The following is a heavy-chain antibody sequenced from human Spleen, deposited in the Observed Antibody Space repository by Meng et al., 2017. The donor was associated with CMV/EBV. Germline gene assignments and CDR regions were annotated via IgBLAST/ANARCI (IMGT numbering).Heavy chain of an antibody. CDR1: GYTFTTYG. Sequence: ASVKVSCKTSGYTFTTYGISWVRQAPGQGLEWMGWITPYDGKTTYAQKLQGRVTMTTDTSTRTAYMELRSLTSGDTAVYYCARDKVCSSISCDNYYYGMDVWGQGTTVTVSS. CDR3: ARDKVCSSISCDNYYYGMDV. D-gene: IGHD2-2*02. V-gene: IGHV1-18*01. CDR2: ITPYDGKT. J-gene: IGHJ6*02.